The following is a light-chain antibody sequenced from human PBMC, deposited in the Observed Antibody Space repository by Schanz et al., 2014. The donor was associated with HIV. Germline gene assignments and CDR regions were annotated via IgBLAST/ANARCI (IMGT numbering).Light chain of an antibody. CDR2: SAS. J-gene: IGKJ2*01. Sequence: EIVLTQSPVILSLSPGERATLSCRASQTVSSNSLGWYQQKRGQVPRLLIYSASRRANGIPDRFSGSGSGTDFTLAINSLAPEDFAVYYCHQRGEWPDTFGQGTKLEI. CDR3: HQRGEWPDT. CDR1: QTVSSNS. V-gene: IGKV3D-20*02.